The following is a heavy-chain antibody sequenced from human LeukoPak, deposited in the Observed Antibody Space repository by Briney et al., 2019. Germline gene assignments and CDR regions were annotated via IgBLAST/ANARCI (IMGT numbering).Heavy chain of an antibody. Sequence: SQTLSLTCAISGDSVSNNSASWNWIRQSPSRGFEWLGRTYYRSQWYNHYAEFVKSRITINSDTSKNQFSLQLNSVTPEDTAVYFCARQLDRFDYWGQGTLVTVSS. CDR1: GDSVSNNSAS. V-gene: IGHV6-1*01. D-gene: IGHD1-1*01. J-gene: IGHJ4*02. CDR2: TYYRSQWYN. CDR3: ARQLDRFDY.